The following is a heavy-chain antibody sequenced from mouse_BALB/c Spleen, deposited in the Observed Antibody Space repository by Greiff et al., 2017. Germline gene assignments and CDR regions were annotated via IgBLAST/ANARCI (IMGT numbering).Heavy chain of an antibody. CDR2: ISSGGSYT. CDR1: GFTFSSYA. J-gene: IGHJ2*01. D-gene: IGHD1-1*01. Sequence: EVQVVESGGGLVKPGGSLKLSCAASGFTFSSYAMSWVRQTPEKRLEWVATISSGGSYTYYPDSVKGRFTISRDNAKNTLYLQMSSLRSEDTAMYYCARPYYDYWGQGTTLTVSS. CDR3: ARPYYDY. V-gene: IGHV5-9-3*01.